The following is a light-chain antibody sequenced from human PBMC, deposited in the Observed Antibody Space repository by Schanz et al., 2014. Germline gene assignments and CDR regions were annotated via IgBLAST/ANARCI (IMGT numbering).Light chain of an antibody. V-gene: IGLV1-40*01. CDR1: TSNIGNNF. CDR3: CSYTSSNTVV. Sequence: QSVLTQPPSVSAAPGQKVTISCSGSTSNIGNNFVSWYQQLPGAAPKLLIYGNSNRPSGVPDRFSGSKSGNTASLTVSGLQAEDEADYYCCSYTSSNTVVFGGGTKLTVL. J-gene: IGLJ2*01. CDR2: GNS.